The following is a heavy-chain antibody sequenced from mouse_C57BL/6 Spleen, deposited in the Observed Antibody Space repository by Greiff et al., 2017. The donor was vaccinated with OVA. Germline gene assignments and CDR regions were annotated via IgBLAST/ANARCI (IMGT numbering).Heavy chain of an antibody. CDR1: GFTFSDYG. D-gene: IGHD2-3*01. CDR3: ARVDGYYGYFDV. V-gene: IGHV5-17*01. Sequence: EVKLMESGGGLVKPGGSLKLSCAASGFTFSDYGMHWVRQAPEKGLEWVAYISSGSSTIYYADTVKGRFTISRDNAKNTLFLQMTSLRSEDTAMYYCARVDGYYGYFDVWGTATTVTVAS. J-gene: IGHJ1*03. CDR2: ISSGSSTI.